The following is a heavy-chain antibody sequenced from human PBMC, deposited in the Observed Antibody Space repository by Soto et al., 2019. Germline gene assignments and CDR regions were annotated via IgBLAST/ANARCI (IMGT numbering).Heavy chain of an antibody. V-gene: IGHV4-34*01. CDR1: GGSFSGYY. Sequence: QVQLQQWGAGLLKPSETLSLTCAVYGGSFSGYYWSWIRQPPGKGLEWIGELNHSGSTNYNPSLNGRVTISVATSKNQFSLKLSSVTGADTAVYYCARGSSEYSSGTFDYWGQGTLVTVSS. D-gene: IGHD6-19*01. CDR3: ARGSSEYSSGTFDY. CDR2: LNHSGST. J-gene: IGHJ4*02.